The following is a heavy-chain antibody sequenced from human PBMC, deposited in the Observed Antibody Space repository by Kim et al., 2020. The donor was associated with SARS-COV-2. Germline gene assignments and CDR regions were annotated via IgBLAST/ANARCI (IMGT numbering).Heavy chain of an antibody. Sequence: SETLSLTCTVSGDSVATDFWTWVRQAPGKGLDWIGYVSYSGGTSYNPSLRGRLAISVDASRTHVSLKLNSGTSADTAVYYCTRAHQLVPRGPGRDARGQG. D-gene: IGHD1-1*01. V-gene: IGHV4-59*02. CDR2: VSYSGGT. CDR1: GDSVATDF. CDR3: TRAHQLVPRGPGRDA. J-gene: IGHJ6*01.